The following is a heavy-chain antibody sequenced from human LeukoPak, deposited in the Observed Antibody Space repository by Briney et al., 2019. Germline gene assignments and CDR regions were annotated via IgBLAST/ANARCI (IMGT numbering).Heavy chain of an antibody. CDR1: GFTFYDYA. CDR2: ISWNSGSI. D-gene: IGHD3-9*01. V-gene: IGHV3-9*01. Sequence: HPGGSLRLSCAASGFTFYDYAMHWVRHAPGKGLEWVSGISWNSGSIGYADSVKGRFTISRDNAKNSLYPQMNSLRAEDTALYDCSKDNHDTLTGYDYWGQGTLVTVSS. CDR3: SKDNHDTLTGYDY. J-gene: IGHJ4*02.